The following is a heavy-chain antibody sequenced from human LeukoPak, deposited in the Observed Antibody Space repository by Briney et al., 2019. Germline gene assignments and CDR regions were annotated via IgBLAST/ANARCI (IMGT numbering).Heavy chain of an antibody. Sequence: GGSLLLSCAASGFTFSSYAMSWVRQAPGKGLEWVSAISGSGGSTYYADSVKGRFTISRDNSKNTLYLQMNSLRAEDTAVYYWAKDIRSWVRGVIRDAANWFDPWGQGTLVTVSS. CDR2: ISGSGGST. D-gene: IGHD3-10*01. J-gene: IGHJ5*02. CDR1: GFTFSSYA. V-gene: IGHV3-23*01. CDR3: AKDIRSWVRGVIRDAANWFDP.